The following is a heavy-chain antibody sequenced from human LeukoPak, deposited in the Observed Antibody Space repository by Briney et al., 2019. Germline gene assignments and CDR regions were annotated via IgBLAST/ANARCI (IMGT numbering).Heavy chain of an antibody. D-gene: IGHD3-10*01. Sequence: SETLSLTCTVSGGSISSYYWSWIRQPAGKGLEWIGRIYTSGSTNYNPSLKSRVTMSVDTSKNQFSLKLSSVTAADTAVYYCARVYYYGSGRLSDAFDIWGQGTMVTVSS. CDR2: IYTSGST. CDR3: ARVYYYGSGRLSDAFDI. CDR1: GGSISSYY. J-gene: IGHJ3*02. V-gene: IGHV4-4*07.